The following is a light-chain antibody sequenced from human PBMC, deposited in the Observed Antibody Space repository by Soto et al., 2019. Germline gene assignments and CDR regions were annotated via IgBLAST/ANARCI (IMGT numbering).Light chain of an antibody. CDR3: QSHDSSLSAYV. J-gene: IGLJ1*01. Sequence: QSVLTQPPSVSGAPGQRVTIPCTGSSSNIGAGYDVHWYQQLPGTAPKLLIYGNSNRPSGVPDRFSGSKSGTSASLAITGLQAEDEADFYCQSHDSSLSAYVFGTGTKVTV. CDR1: SSNIGAGYD. CDR2: GNS. V-gene: IGLV1-40*01.